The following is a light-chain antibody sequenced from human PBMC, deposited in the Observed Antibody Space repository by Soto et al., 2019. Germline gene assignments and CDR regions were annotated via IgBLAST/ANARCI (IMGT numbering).Light chain of an antibody. CDR1: QSVSSRY. V-gene: IGKV3-20*01. CDR2: GAS. CDR3: QQYGSSLPFT. J-gene: IGKJ3*01. Sequence: EIVLTQSPGTLSLSPGERATLSCRASQSVSSRYLAWYHQKPGQAPRLLIYGASSRATGIPDRFSGSGSGTDFTLTIRRLEPEDFAVYYCQQYGSSLPFTFGPGTKVDIK.